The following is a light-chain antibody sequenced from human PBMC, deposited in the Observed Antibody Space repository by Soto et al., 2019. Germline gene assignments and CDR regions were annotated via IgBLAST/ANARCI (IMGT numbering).Light chain of an antibody. J-gene: IGKJ5*01. CDR3: QQYKNWPPIT. CDR1: KSGLYSSNNKNY. CDR2: WAS. Sequence: DIVMTQYPASLAVSLGERATIKCKSSKSGLYSSNNKNYLAWYQQKPGQPPKALIYWASTRESGVPDRFSGSGSGTDFTLTISSLQAEDVAVYYCQQYKNWPPITCGQGTRREIK. V-gene: IGKV4-1*01.